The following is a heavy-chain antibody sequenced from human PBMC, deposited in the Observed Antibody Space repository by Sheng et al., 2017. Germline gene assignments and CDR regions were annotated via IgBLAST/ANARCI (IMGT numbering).Heavy chain of an antibody. Sequence: QVQLVESGGGVVQPGRSLRLSCAASGFTFSSYAMHWVRQAPGKGLEWVAVISYDGSNKYYADSVKGRFTISRDNSKNTLYLQMNSLRAEDTAVYYCARGSYYYDSSGYYEHWGQGTLVTVSS. D-gene: IGHD3-22*01. V-gene: IGHV3-30-3*01. J-gene: IGHJ1*01. CDR3: ARGSYYYDSSGYYEH. CDR2: ISYDGSNK. CDR1: GFTFSSYA.